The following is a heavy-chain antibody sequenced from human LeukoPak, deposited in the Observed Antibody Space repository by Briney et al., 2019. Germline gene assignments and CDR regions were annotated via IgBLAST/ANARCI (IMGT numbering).Heavy chain of an antibody. CDR2: IYYSGST. Sequence: PSETLSLTCTVSGGSISSYYWSWIRQPPGKGLEYIGYIYYSGSTYYNPSLKSRVTISVDTSKNQFSLKLSSVTAADTAVYYCARGRSYTSSPHYWGQGTLVTVSS. J-gene: IGHJ4*02. CDR1: GGSISSYY. CDR3: ARGRSYTSSPHY. V-gene: IGHV4-59*04. D-gene: IGHD6-13*01.